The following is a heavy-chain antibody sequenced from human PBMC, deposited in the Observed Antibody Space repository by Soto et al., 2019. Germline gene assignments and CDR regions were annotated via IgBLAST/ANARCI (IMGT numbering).Heavy chain of an antibody. J-gene: IGHJ6*02. D-gene: IGHD6-19*01. Sequence: QVQLVESGGGVVQPGRSLRLSCAASGFTFSSYGMHWVRQAPGKGLEWVAVISYDGSNKYYADSVKGRFTIYRDNSKNTLYLQMNSLRAEDTAVYYCAKDRASSGWYRYGMDVWGQGTTVTVSS. CDR3: AKDRASSGWYRYGMDV. CDR1: GFTFSSYG. V-gene: IGHV3-30*18. CDR2: ISYDGSNK.